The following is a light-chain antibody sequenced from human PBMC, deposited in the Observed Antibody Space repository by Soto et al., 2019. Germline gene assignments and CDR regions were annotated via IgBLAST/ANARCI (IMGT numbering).Light chain of an antibody. Sequence: IVLTQSPGTLSLSPGERATLSCRARQSVSSNYLAWYQQKPAQAPRLLIYGASSRATGIPDRFSGSGSGTDFTLTISRLEPDDFAVYYCQHYGSSPRYAFGQGTKLEIK. V-gene: IGKV3-20*01. CDR2: GAS. CDR1: QSVSSNY. CDR3: QHYGSSPRYA. J-gene: IGKJ2*01.